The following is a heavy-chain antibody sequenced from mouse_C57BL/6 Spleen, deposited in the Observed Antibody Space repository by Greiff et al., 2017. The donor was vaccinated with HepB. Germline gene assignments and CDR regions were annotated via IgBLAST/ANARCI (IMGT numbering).Heavy chain of an antibody. CDR2: IDPSDSET. V-gene: IGHV1-52*01. Sequence: QVQLKQPGAELVRPGSSVKLSCKASGYTFTSYWMHWVKQRPIQGLEWIGNIDPSDSETHYNQKFKDKATLTVDKSSSTAYMQLSSLTSEDSAVYYCARADSNYGVYYAMDYWGQGTSVTVSS. J-gene: IGHJ4*01. CDR1: GYTFTSYW. CDR3: ARADSNYGVYYAMDY. D-gene: IGHD2-5*01.